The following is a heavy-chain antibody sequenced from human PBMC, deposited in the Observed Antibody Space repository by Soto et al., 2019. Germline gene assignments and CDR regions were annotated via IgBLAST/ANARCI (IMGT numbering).Heavy chain of an antibody. D-gene: IGHD4-17*01. V-gene: IGHV3-30*18. CDR2: ISYDGSNK. CDR3: AKQTVTKEDY. J-gene: IGHJ4*02. CDR1: GFTFSSYG. Sequence: QVQLVESGGGVVQPGRSLRLSCAASGFTFSSYGMHWVRQAPGKGLEWVAVISYDGSNKYYADSVKGRFTISRDNSKNTLYLQMNSLRAEDTAVYYCAKQTVTKEDYWGQGTLVTVSS.